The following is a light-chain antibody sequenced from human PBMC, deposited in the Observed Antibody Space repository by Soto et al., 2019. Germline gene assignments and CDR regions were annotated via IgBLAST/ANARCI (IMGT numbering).Light chain of an antibody. CDR2: DAY. V-gene: IGKV3-15*01. CDR3: QQYNNWRT. Sequence: EIVLTQSPGTLSLSPGEIATLSFRASQSVSSSYLAWYQQKPGQAPRLLIYDAYNRATGIPARFSGSGSGTDFTLTINSLQSEDFAVYYCQQYNNWRTFGQGTKVDIK. J-gene: IGKJ1*01. CDR1: QSVSSSY.